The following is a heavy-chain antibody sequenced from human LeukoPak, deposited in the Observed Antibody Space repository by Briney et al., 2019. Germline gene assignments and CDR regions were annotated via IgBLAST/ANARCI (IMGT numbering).Heavy chain of an antibody. CDR1: GYTFTGYY. V-gene: IGHV1-2*02. CDR2: INPNSGGT. J-gene: IGHJ4*02. Sequence: ASVKVSCKASGYTFTGYYIHWVRQAPGQGLEWMGWINPNSGGTNYAQKFQGRVTMTRDTSISTAYMELRSLRSDDTAVYYCARDGVITIFGVVIPEPDDYWGQGTLVTVSS. D-gene: IGHD3-3*01. CDR3: ARDGVITIFGVVIPEPDDY.